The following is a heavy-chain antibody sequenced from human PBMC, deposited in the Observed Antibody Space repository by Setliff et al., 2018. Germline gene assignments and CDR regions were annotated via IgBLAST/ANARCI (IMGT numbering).Heavy chain of an antibody. Sequence: ASVKVSCKASGYTFSESIVSWVRQAPGQGLEWMGWISVYNGHRYSAQKLQGRVSMTTDTSTNMAYMELRDLRSDDTAIYYCLRLVRYCTRIACQGASGAEIWGQGTPVTVSS. J-gene: IGHJ4*02. CDR3: LRLVRYCTRIACQGASGAEI. CDR1: GYTFSESI. CDR2: ISVYNGHR. V-gene: IGHV1-18*01. D-gene: IGHD2-8*01.